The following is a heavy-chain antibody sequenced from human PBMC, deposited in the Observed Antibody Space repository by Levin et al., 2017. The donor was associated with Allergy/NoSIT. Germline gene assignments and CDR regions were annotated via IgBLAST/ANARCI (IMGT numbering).Heavy chain of an antibody. CDR3: ARFGLFRDDSSGYYYAYFQH. CDR1: GGSISSGGYY. D-gene: IGHD3-22*01. Sequence: SETLSLTCTVSGGSISSGGYYWSWIRQHPGKGLEWIGYIYYSGSTYYNPSLKSRVTISVDTSKNQFSLKLSSVTAADTAVYYCARFGLFRDDSSGYYYAYFQHWGQGTLVTVSS. CDR2: IYYSGST. J-gene: IGHJ1*01. V-gene: IGHV4-31*03.